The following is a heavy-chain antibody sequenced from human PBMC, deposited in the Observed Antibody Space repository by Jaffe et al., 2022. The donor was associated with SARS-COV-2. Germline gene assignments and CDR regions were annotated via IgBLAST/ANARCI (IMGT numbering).Heavy chain of an antibody. J-gene: IGHJ4*02. Sequence: QVQLQESGPGLVKPSETLSLTCTVSGGSISSYYWSWIRQPPGKGLEWIGYIYYSGSTNYNPSLKSRVTISVDTSKNQFSLKLSSVTAADTAVYYCARQIVAAASHFDYWGQGTLVTVSS. CDR1: GGSISSYY. V-gene: IGHV4-59*01. D-gene: IGHD5-12*01. CDR2: IYYSGST. CDR3: ARQIVAAASHFDY.